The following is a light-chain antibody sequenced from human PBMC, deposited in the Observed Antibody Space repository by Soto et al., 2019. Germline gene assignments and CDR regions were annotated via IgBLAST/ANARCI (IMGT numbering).Light chain of an antibody. CDR3: CSYAGSNTLV. V-gene: IGLV2-11*01. J-gene: IGLJ3*02. Sequence: QSALTQPRSVSGSPGQSVTISCTGTSSDVGGYNYVTWYQQHAGKAPKLTIYDVYKRPSGVPDRFSGSKSGNTASLTISGLQAEDEAEYYCCSYAGSNTLVFGGGTKSPS. CDR2: DVY. CDR1: SSDVGGYNY.